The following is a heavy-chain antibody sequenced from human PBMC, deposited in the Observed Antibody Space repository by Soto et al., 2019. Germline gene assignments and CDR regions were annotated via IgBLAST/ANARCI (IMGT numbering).Heavy chain of an antibody. CDR1: GGSVSVYY. J-gene: IGHJ5*02. V-gene: IGHV4-4*07. Sequence: PETLCLTCSVSGGSVSVYYWSGIRQPAGKGLEWIGRIYNNGRSTNYNPSLKSRVTMSVDTSTNQFSLKMRFVTAADTAVYYCERWEFGCIVTLGQGTLVTVSS. CDR3: ERWEFGCIVT. D-gene: IGHD1-26*01. CDR2: IYNNGRST.